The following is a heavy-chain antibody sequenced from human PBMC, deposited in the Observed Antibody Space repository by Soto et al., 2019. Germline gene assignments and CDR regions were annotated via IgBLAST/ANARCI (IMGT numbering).Heavy chain of an antibody. CDR3: ARAPRSGDCFDF. D-gene: IGHD1-26*01. CDR2: IYSGGST. V-gene: IGHV4-59*01. J-gene: IGHJ4*02. Sequence: QVQLQESGPGLVKPSETLSLTCTVSGGSIFSYSWAGIRQPPGNRLEWIGNIYSGGSTFYNPSLKSRLTISLDTSKNQFSLRLTSVTAADAAVYYCARAPRSGDCFDFWGQGTLVTVSS. CDR1: GGSIFSYS.